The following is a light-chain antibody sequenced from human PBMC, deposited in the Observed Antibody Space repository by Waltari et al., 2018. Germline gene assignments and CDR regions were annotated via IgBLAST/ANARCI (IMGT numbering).Light chain of an antibody. V-gene: IGLV3-1*01. CDR2: QDS. Sequence: SYELTQPPSVSVSPGQTATITCSGHNMGDKSACWYQPRPGQSPVVVIYQDSKRPSGIPERFSGSTSGNTATLTISGTQAMDEADYYCQAWDRSLAVFGPGTKVSVL. CDR1: NMGDKS. J-gene: IGLJ1*01. CDR3: QAWDRSLAV.